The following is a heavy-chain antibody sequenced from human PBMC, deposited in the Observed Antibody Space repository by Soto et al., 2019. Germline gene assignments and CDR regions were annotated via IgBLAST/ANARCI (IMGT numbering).Heavy chain of an antibody. CDR2: ISSSGSTI. CDR1: GFTFSSYE. Sequence: GGSLRLSCAASGFTFSSYEMNWFRQAPGKGLEWVSYISSSGSTIYYADSVKGRFTISRDNAKNSLYLQMNSLRAEDTAVYYCARDRAAAVARFDYWGQGTLVTVSS. D-gene: IGHD6-19*01. V-gene: IGHV3-48*03. CDR3: ARDRAAAVARFDY. J-gene: IGHJ4*02.